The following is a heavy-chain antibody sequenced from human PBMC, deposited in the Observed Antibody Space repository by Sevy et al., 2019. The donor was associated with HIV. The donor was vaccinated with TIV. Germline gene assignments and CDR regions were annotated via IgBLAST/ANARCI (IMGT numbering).Heavy chain of an antibody. V-gene: IGHV3-23*01. D-gene: IGHD3-16*01. Sequence: GGSLRLSCAASGFIFSNYPMSWVRHSPGKGLEWVSDISAGGTTTYYADSVEGRFTISRDNSKNTLYLQMNSLRAEDTAVYYCAKPRGSFYFDYWGQGTLVTVSS. J-gene: IGHJ4*02. CDR3: AKPRGSFYFDY. CDR2: ISAGGTTT. CDR1: GFIFSNYP.